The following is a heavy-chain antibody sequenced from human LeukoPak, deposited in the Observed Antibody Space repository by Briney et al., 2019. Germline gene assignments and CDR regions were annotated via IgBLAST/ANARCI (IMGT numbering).Heavy chain of an antibody. CDR2: IIPIFGTA. V-gene: IGHV1-69*13. Sequence: ASVKVSCKASGGTFSSYAISWVRQAPGQGLEWMGGIIPIFGTANYAQKFQGRVTITADESTSTAYMELSSLRSEDTAVYYCARVPSGYYYYYMDVWGKGTTVTVSS. CDR1: GGTFSSYA. CDR3: ARVPSGYYYYYMDV. D-gene: IGHD2-15*01. J-gene: IGHJ6*03.